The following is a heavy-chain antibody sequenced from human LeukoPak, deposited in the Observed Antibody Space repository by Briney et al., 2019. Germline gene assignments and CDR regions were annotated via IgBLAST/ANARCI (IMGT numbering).Heavy chain of an antibody. CDR2: IIPILGIA. CDR1: GGTFSSYA. D-gene: IGHD1-26*01. Sequence: GASVKVSCKASGGTFSSYAISWVRQAPGQGLEWMGRIIPILGIANYAQKFQGRVTITADKSTSTAYMELSSLRSEDTAVYYCARHVKWELPFEFDYWGQGTLVTVSS. V-gene: IGHV1-69*04. CDR3: ARHVKWELPFEFDY. J-gene: IGHJ4*02.